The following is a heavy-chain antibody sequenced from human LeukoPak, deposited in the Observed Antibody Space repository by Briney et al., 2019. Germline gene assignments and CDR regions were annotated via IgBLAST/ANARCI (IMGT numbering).Heavy chain of an antibody. CDR3: ARGPTVLLWFGELLYFDY. CDR2: INPNSGGT. V-gene: IGHV1-2*04. D-gene: IGHD3-10*01. CDR1: GYTFTSYY. Sequence: ASVKVSCKASGYTFTSYYMHWVRQAPGQGLEWMGWINPNSGGTNYAQKFQGWVTMTRDTSISTAYMELSRLRSDDTAVYYCARGPTVLLWFGELLYFDYWGQGTLVTVSS. J-gene: IGHJ4*02.